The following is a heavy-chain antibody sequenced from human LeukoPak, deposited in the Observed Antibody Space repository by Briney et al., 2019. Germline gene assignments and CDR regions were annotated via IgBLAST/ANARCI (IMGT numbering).Heavy chain of an antibody. CDR2: IKQDGSEK. CDR3: ARRSRADYDFWSGYSSYMDV. J-gene: IGHJ6*03. D-gene: IGHD3-3*01. CDR1: GFTFSSYL. Sequence: GGSLRLSCAASGFTFSSYLMSWVRQAPGKGLEWVANIKQDGSEKYYVDSVKGRFTISRDNAKKSLYLQMNSLRAEDTAVYYCARRSRADYDFWSGYSSYMDVWGKGTTVTVSS. V-gene: IGHV3-7*01.